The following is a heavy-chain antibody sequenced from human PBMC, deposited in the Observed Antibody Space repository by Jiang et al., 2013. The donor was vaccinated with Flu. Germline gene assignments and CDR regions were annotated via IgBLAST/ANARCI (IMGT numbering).Heavy chain of an antibody. Sequence: RLSCAASGFAFSGFWMYWVRQAPGRGLEWVASIKQDGSEKYYVDSVKGRFTISRDNARNSLYLQMDSLRAEDTALYYCAKAARWSERINLYYYYYMDVWGKGTSVTVSS. V-gene: IGHV3-7*03. CDR2: IKQDGSEK. J-gene: IGHJ6*03. CDR1: GFAFSGFW. D-gene: IGHD6-6*01. CDR3: AKAARWSERINLYYYYYMDV.